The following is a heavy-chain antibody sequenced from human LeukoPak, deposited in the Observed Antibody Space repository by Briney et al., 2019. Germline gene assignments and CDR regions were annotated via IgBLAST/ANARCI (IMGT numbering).Heavy chain of an antibody. D-gene: IGHD3-22*01. J-gene: IGHJ4*02. CDR3: ASTLYLYYYDSSGYYY. V-gene: IGHV4-34*01. CDR1: GGSFSGYH. CDR2: INHSGST. Sequence: SETLSLTCAVYGGSFSGYHWSWIRQPPGKGLEWIGEINHSGSTNYNPSLKSRVTISVDTSKNQFSLKLSSVTAADTAVYYCASTLYLYYYDSSGYYYWGQGTLVTVSS.